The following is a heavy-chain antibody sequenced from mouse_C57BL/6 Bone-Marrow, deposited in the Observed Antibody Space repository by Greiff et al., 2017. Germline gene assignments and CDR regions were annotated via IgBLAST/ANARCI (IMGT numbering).Heavy chain of an antibody. CDR1: GYAFTNYL. Sequence: VQLQQSGAELVRPGTSVKVSCKASGYAFTNYLIEWVKQRPGQGLEWIGVINPGSGGTNYNEQFKGKATLTADKSSSTAYMQLSSLTSEDSAVYFCARAWYYFDYWGQGTTLTVSS. CDR3: ARAWYYFDY. CDR2: INPGSGGT. V-gene: IGHV1-54*01. J-gene: IGHJ2*01.